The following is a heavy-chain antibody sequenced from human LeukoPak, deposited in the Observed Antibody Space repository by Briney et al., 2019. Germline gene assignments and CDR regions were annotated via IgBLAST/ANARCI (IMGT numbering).Heavy chain of an antibody. Sequence: PSETLSLTCTVSGGSISSGGYYWSWIRQHPGKGLEWIGYIYYSGSTYYNPSLKSRVTISVDTSKNQFSLKLSSVTAADTAVYYCAREGPIMDLEDAFDIWGQGTMVTVSS. CDR2: IYYSGST. D-gene: IGHD2-2*03. V-gene: IGHV4-31*03. CDR1: GGSISSGGYY. CDR3: AREGPIMDLEDAFDI. J-gene: IGHJ3*02.